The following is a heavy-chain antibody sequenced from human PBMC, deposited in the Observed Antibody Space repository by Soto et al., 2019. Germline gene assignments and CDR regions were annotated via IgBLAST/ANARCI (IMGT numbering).Heavy chain of an antibody. V-gene: IGHV2-5*02. CDR2: IYWDDAK. J-gene: IGHJ4*02. D-gene: IGHD3-9*01. Sequence: QITLKESGPTLVKPTQTLTLTCTFSGFSLSTSGVXXGXXXXXXXXALEWLAVIYWDDAKEYSPSLQNRLTITKDISKNQVVLTMTXXXPXXXGXYYCARKGPEDWPLDYWGQGTLVTVSS. CDR1: GFSLSTSGVX. CDR3: ARKGPEDWPLDY.